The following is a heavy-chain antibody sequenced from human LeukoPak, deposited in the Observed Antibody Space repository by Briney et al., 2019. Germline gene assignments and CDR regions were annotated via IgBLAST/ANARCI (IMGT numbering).Heavy chain of an antibody. CDR3: ANLRPSPGYYTYGMDV. CDR2: INHSGRINHSGST. J-gene: IGHJ6*02. CDR1: GGSFSGYY. Sequence: SETLSLTCAVYGGSFSGYYWTWIRQPPGKGLEWIGEINHSGRINHSGSTKYNPSLKSRVTISVDTSKNQFSLRLSSVTAADTAVYYCANLRPSPGYYTYGMDVWGQGTTVTVSS. V-gene: IGHV4-34*01.